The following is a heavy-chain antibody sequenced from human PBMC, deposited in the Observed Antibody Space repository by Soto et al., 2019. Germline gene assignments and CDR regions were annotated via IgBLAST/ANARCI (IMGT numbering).Heavy chain of an antibody. D-gene: IGHD3-10*01. CDR1: GYTFSSYG. J-gene: IGHJ6*02. CDR3: ARDRGVYGMGV. Sequence: QVQLVQSGAEVKKPGASVKVSCKASGYTFSSYGISWVRQAPGQGLEWMGWISAYNGNTNYAQNLQGRVTMTTDTSTRTAYRELRGLRSADTAVYYCARDRGVYGMGVWGQGTTVTVSS. CDR2: ISAYNGNT. V-gene: IGHV1-18*01.